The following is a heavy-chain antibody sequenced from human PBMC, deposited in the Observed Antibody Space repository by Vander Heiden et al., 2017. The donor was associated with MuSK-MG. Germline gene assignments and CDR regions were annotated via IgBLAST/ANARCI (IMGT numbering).Heavy chain of an antibody. CDR1: GFHFSSHA. CDR3: EREIIFSIYLFDY. J-gene: IGHJ4*02. CDR2: ISYDGSKK. D-gene: IGHD3-16*02. Sequence: QVQLVEPGGGVVQPGSSLRLSCAAAGFHFSSHAIHWVRQDPGKGLGWVAVISYDGSKKYYADSVKGRFTISRDNSKNTLDLQMNSLRAEDTAVYYCEREIIFSIYLFDYWGQGPLGTVAS. V-gene: IGHV3-30-3*01.